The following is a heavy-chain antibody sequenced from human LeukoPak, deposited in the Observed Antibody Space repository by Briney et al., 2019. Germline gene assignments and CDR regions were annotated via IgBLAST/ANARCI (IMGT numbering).Heavy chain of an antibody. Sequence: GGSLRLSCTASGFTFTSYAITCVRHAPGKGMEWVATISASGGSTYYADSVKGRFTISRDNSKNTLYLQMNSLRAEDTAVYYCAKDAGDPTYWGQGTLVT. CDR3: AKDAGDPTY. J-gene: IGHJ4*02. D-gene: IGHD4-17*01. V-gene: IGHV3-23*01. CDR1: GFTFTSYA. CDR2: ISASGGST.